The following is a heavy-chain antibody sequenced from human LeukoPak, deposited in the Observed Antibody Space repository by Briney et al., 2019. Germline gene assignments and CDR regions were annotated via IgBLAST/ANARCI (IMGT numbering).Heavy chain of an antibody. CDR2: ISYDGSNK. Sequence: GRSLRLSCAASGFTFSSYGMHWVRQAPGKGLEWVAVISYDGSNKYYADSVKGRFTISRDNSKNTLYLQMNSLRAEVTAVYYCAKEGYYGSGRTSFNIWGQGTMVTVSS. V-gene: IGHV3-30*18. D-gene: IGHD3-10*01. CDR3: AKEGYYGSGRTSFNI. J-gene: IGHJ3*02. CDR1: GFTFSSYG.